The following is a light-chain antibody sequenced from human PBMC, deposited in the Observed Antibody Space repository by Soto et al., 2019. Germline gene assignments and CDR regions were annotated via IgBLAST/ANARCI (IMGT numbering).Light chain of an antibody. CDR1: QSVSSY. CDR3: QLRSSWLIT. J-gene: IGKJ5*01. CDR2: DAS. V-gene: IGKV3-11*01. Sequence: EGVLSQSPATLSLSPGERATLSCRASQSVSSYLAWYQQKPGQAPRLLIFDASNRATGIPARFSGSGSGTDFTLTISSLEPEDFAVYYCQLRSSWLITFGQGTRLEI.